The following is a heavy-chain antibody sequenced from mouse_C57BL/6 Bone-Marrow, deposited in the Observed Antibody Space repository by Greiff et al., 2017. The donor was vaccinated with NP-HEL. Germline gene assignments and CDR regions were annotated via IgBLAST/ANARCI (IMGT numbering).Heavy chain of an antibody. J-gene: IGHJ2*01. V-gene: IGHV1-50*01. CDR1: GYTFTSYW. Sequence: VQLQQPGAELVKPGASVKLSCKASGYTFTSYWMQWVKQRPGQGLEWIGEIDPSDSYTNYNQKFKGKATLTVDPSSSTAYMQLSSLTSEDSAVYYCARDYSIVYYFDYWGQGTTLTVSS. CDR3: ARDYSIVYYFDY. CDR2: IDPSDSYT. D-gene: IGHD2-5*01.